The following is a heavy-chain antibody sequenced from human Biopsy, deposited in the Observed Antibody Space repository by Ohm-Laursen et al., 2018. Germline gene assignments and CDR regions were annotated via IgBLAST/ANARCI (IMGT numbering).Heavy chain of an antibody. CDR1: GRTFSDYR. CDR3: ARSVDITVVRGYYFDF. V-gene: IGHV4-34*01. Sequence: PGTLSLTCVVFGRTFSDYRWTWIRQPPGRGLEWIGQINQSGSTNYNPSLKSRVTISADASKYEFSLRLTSVTAADTAVYYCARSVDITVVRGYYFDFWGQGTLVTVPS. D-gene: IGHD3-10*01. J-gene: IGHJ4*02. CDR2: INQSGST.